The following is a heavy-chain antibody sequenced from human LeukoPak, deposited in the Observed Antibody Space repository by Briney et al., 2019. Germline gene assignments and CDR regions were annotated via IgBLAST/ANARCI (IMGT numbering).Heavy chain of an antibody. Sequence: GGSLRLSCAASRFTFSSYSMNWVRQAPGKGLQWVANIKQDGSEKYYVDSVKGRFTISRDNAKKSLYLQMNSLRAEDTAVYYCARGLGINGLALDMWGQGTMVTVSS. CDR3: ARGLGINGLALDM. V-gene: IGHV3-7*05. D-gene: IGHD3-10*01. CDR2: IKQDGSEK. CDR1: RFTFSSYS. J-gene: IGHJ3*02.